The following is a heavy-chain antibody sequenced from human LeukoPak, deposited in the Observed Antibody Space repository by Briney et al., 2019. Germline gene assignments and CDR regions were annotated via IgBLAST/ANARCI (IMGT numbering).Heavy chain of an antibody. J-gene: IGHJ6*02. Sequence: ASVKVSCKASGYTFTSYAMNWVRQAPGQGLEWMGWINTNTGNPTYAQGFTGRFVFSLDTSVNTAYLQISSLKAEDTAVYYCARVSAPGSGSYYYYYYGMDVWGQGTTVTVSS. D-gene: IGHD3-10*01. CDR2: INTNTGNP. CDR3: ARVSAPGSGSYYYYYYGMDV. CDR1: GYTFTSYA. V-gene: IGHV7-4-1*02.